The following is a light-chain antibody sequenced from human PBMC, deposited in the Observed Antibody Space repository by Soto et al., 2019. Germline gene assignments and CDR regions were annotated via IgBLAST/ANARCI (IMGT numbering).Light chain of an antibody. J-gene: IGKJ4*01. CDR3: QQYESAPLT. Sequence: EIVLTQSPGTLSLSPGERATLSCRASQSVSSTYLDWYQQKPGQAPRLLIYGASSRATGIPDRFSGSGSGTDFTLTISRLEPEDFAVYYCQQYESAPLTFGGGTEVDIK. CDR2: GAS. V-gene: IGKV3-20*01. CDR1: QSVSSTY.